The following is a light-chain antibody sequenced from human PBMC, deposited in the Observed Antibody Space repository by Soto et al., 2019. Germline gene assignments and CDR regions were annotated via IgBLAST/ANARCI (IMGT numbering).Light chain of an antibody. Sequence: DIQMTQSPSTLSASVGDGVTITCRASQNIERWLAWYQQKPGKAPKLLLYDVSSLESGVPSRFSGSGSGTEFILTINGLQPDDFATYFCQQFKSGTWTFXQGTKVDIK. CDR2: DVS. J-gene: IGKJ1*01. CDR3: QQFKSGTWT. V-gene: IGKV1-5*01. CDR1: QNIERW.